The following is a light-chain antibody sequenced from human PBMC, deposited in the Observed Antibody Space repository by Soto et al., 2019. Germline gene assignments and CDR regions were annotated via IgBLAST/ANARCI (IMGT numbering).Light chain of an antibody. J-gene: IGKJ1*01. V-gene: IGKV1-5*01. Sequence: DIQMTQSPSTLSASVGVRVTITCRAGQTISTKLAWYQQKPGKDPKVLIYDASRLEGGVPSRFSGSGSGTEFTVTISSLQPDDFAPFYCQQYHSYKTYGQGTRVQVK. CDR2: DAS. CDR1: QTISTK. CDR3: QQYHSYKT.